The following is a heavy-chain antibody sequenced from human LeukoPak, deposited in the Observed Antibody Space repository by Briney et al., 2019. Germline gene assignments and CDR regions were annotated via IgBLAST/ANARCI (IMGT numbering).Heavy chain of an antibody. J-gene: IGHJ4*02. Sequence: GESLKISCKGSGYSFTSHWIGWVRHMPGKGLEWMGISNPSDSDTRYSPSFQGQVTISVDKSINTAYLQWSSLKASDTAIYYCARTYYYDSSGYYFAYWGQGTQVTVSS. CDR2: SNPSDSDT. D-gene: IGHD3-22*01. CDR1: GYSFTSHW. CDR3: ARTYYYDSSGYYFAY. V-gene: IGHV5-51*01.